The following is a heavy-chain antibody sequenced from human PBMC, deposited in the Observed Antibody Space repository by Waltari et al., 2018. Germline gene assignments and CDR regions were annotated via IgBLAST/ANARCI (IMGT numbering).Heavy chain of an antibody. CDR2: INAGNGNT. D-gene: IGHD6-19*01. CDR1: GYTFTSYA. V-gene: IGHV1-3*01. Sequence: QVQLVQSGAEVKKPGASVKVSCKASGYTFTSYAMHWVRQAPGQRLEWMGWINAGNGNTKYSQKFQGRVTITRDTSASTAYMELSSLRSEDTAVYYWAGHPSQEAGTYYYYGMDVWGQGTTVTVSS. CDR3: AGHPSQEAGTYYYYGMDV. J-gene: IGHJ6*02.